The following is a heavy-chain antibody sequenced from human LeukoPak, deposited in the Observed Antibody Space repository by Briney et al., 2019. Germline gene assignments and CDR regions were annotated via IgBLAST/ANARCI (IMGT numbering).Heavy chain of an antibody. CDR1: EYSFISYW. D-gene: IGHD3-22*01. CDR2: IYPGDSDT. J-gene: IGHJ3*02. Sequence: GDSLNISCKCSEYSFISYWIGWVRQMPGKGLEWMGIIYPGDSDTRYSPSFQGQVTISPVKCISTAYLQWSSLKASDTGMYYCARRNYYDSSGYYYTDAFYIWGQGTMVTVSS. CDR3: ARRNYYDSSGYYYTDAFYI. V-gene: IGHV5-51*01.